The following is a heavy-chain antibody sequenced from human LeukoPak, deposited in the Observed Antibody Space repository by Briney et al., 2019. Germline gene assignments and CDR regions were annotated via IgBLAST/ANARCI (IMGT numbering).Heavy chain of an antibody. D-gene: IGHD1-26*01. CDR2: INPSGGST. CDR1: GYTFTDYY. CDR3: ARLRWELRYFDY. V-gene: IGHV1-46*01. Sequence: ASVKVSCKASGYTFTDYYMHWVRQAPGQGLEWMGIINPSGGSTSYAQKFQGRVTMTRDTSTSTVYMELSSLRSEDTAVYYCARLRWELRYFDYWGQGTLVTVSS. J-gene: IGHJ4*02.